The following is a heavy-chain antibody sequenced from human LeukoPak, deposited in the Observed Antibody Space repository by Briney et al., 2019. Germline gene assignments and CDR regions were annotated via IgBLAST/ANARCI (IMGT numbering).Heavy chain of an antibody. J-gene: IGHJ4*02. Sequence: PGGSLRLSCGASGFTFSSYSMNWVRQAPGKGREWVSYISSSSSTIYYADSVKGRFTISRDNAKNSLYLQMNSLRSEDTAVYYCARSTLGYCSSTSCSLGYWGQGTLVTVSS. CDR3: ARSTLGYCSSTSCSLGY. CDR1: GFTFSSYS. V-gene: IGHV3-48*01. CDR2: ISSSSSTI. D-gene: IGHD2-2*01.